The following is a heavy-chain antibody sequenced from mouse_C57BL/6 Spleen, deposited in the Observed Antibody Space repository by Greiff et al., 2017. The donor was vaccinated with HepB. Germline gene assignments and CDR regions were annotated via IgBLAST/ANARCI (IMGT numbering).Heavy chain of an antibody. CDR2: ISSGSSTI. CDR3: ARDDYGRYYYAMDY. Sequence: EVQLQQSGGGLVKPGGSLKLSCAASGFTFSDYGMHWVRQAPEKGLEWVAYISSGSSTIYYADTVKGRFTISRDNAKNTLFLQMTSLRSEDTAMYYCARDDYGRYYYAMDYWGQGTSVTVSS. J-gene: IGHJ4*01. CDR1: GFTFSDYG. D-gene: IGHD1-1*01. V-gene: IGHV5-17*01.